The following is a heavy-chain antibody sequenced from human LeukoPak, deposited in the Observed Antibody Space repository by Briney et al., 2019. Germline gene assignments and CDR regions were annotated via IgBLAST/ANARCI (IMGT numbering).Heavy chain of an antibody. D-gene: IGHD6-19*01. J-gene: IGHJ4*02. CDR3: AREDNSGWYDY. CDR1: GFTFTSYS. V-gene: IGHV3-48*01. CDR2: ISSSSSTI. Sequence: AGGSLRLSCAASGFTFTSYSMNWVRQAPGKGLEWVSCISSSSSTIYYADSVKGRFTISRDNAKNSLYLQMNSLRAEDTAVFYCAREDNSGWYDYWGQGTLVTVSS.